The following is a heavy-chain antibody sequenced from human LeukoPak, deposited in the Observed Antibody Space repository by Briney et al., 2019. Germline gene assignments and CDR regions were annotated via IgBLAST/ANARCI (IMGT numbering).Heavy chain of an antibody. D-gene: IGHD6-13*01. Sequence: GGSLRLSCAASGFIVSSNYMSWVRQAPGKGLEWVSVIYSGGNTYYADSVKGRFTISRDNSKNTLYLQMNSLRAEDTAVYYCAKEIGSFLAAAGDTFDYWGQGTLVTVSS. J-gene: IGHJ4*02. CDR1: GFIVSSNY. CDR3: AKEIGSFLAAAGDTFDY. V-gene: IGHV3-53*01. CDR2: IYSGGNT.